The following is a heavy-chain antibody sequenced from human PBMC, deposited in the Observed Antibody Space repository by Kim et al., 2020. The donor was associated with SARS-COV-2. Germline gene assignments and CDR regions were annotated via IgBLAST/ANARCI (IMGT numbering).Heavy chain of an antibody. CDR2: IRSDAYGGTT. J-gene: IGHJ6*02. CDR3: TRDQGRPTVGDYLYYYYYGMDV. Sequence: GGSLRLSCTASGFTFGGYAMSWVRQAPGKGLEWVGFIRSDAYGGTTEYAASVRCRFTISRDESKSIAYLQMNSLKTEDTAVYYCTRDQGRPTVGDYLYYYYYGMDVWGQGTTVTVSS. V-gene: IGHV3-49*04. D-gene: IGHD4-17*01. CDR1: GFTFGGYA.